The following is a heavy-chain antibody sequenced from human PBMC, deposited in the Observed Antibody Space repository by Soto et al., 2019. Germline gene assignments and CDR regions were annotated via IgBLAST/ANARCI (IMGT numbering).Heavy chain of an antibody. CDR3: ARCYGSAIDY. J-gene: IGHJ4*02. CDR1: GGTISSWY. V-gene: IGHV4-59*08. D-gene: IGHD1-26*01. Sequence: SETLSLTCTVSGGTISSWYWSWIRQPPGKGLEWIGYIYYSGSTNCNPSLKSRVTISVDTSKNQFSLKLSSVTAADTAVYYCARCYGSAIDYWGQGTLVTVSS. CDR2: IYYSGST.